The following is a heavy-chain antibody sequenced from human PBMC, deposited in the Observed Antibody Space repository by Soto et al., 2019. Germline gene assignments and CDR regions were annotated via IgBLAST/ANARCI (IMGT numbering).Heavy chain of an antibody. Sequence: GESLKISCKGSGYSFTSYWIGWVSQMPGKGLEWMGIIYPGDSDTRYSPSFQGQVTISADKPISTAYLQWSSLKASDTAMYYCARAAALEWPGMDVWGQGTTVTVSS. CDR2: IYPGDSDT. V-gene: IGHV5-51*04. CDR1: GYSFTSYW. J-gene: IGHJ6*02. D-gene: IGHD3-3*01. CDR3: ARAAALEWPGMDV.